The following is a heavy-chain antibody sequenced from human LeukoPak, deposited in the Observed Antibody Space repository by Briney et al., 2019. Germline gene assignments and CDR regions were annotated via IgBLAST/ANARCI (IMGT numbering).Heavy chain of an antibody. D-gene: IGHD3-3*01. J-gene: IGHJ4*02. Sequence: PGGSLRLSCAASGFTVSNNYMSWVRQAPGKWLEWVSVIYSGGSTYYADSVKGRFTISRDNSKNTLYLQMNSLRAEDTAVYYCARGVNYDFWSGYSSYYFDYWGQGTLVTVSS. V-gene: IGHV3-53*01. CDR1: GFTVSNNY. CDR2: IYSGGST. CDR3: ARGVNYDFWSGYSSYYFDY.